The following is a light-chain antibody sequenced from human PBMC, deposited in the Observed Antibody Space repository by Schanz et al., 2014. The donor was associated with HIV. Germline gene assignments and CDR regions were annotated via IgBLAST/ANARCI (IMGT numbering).Light chain of an antibody. J-gene: IGLJ2*01. CDR2: DVD. Sequence: QSVLTQPASVSGSPGQSITISCTGTSSDVGGYKYVSWYQQYPGKAPKLIIFDVDNRPSGVSWRFSASKSGNTASLTISGLQADDEADYYCSSYTTSSTLVFGGGTKLTVL. CDR1: SSDVGGYKY. V-gene: IGLV2-14*01. CDR3: SSYTTSSTLV.